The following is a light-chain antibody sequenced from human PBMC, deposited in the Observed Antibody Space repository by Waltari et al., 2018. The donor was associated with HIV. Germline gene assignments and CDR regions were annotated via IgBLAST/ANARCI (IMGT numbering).Light chain of an antibody. V-gene: IGLV2-23*02. J-gene: IGLJ1*01. CDR1: SSNVGSGDL. Sequence: QSALTQPASVSGSPGRSITISSTGPSSNVGSGDLVSWYQQHPGEAPKLIIYEVTKRPSGVSNRFSGSKSGNTASLTISGLQAEDEADYYCCSCPRSGIRYVFGTGTKVTVL. CDR3: CSCPRSGIRYV. CDR2: EVT.